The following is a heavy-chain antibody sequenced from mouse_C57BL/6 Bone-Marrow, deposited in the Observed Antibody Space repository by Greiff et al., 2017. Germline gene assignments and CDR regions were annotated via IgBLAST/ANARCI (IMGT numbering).Heavy chain of an antibody. D-gene: IGHD1-1*01. CDR3: ARGDYYCSRRTAYFDD. J-gene: IGHJ2*01. CDR2: IYPGDGDT. Sequence: VQLQQSGPELVKPGASVKISCKASGYAFSSSWMNWVKQRPGTGLEWIGRIYPGDGDTNYNEKFKSKATPTVDTSSSTAYMQLSSLTAEDSAVYYCARGDYYCSRRTAYFDDWGQGTTLTVSS. V-gene: IGHV1-82*01. CDR1: GYAFSSSW.